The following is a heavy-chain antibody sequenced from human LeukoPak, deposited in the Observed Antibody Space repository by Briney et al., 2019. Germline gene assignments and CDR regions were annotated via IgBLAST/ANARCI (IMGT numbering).Heavy chain of an antibody. V-gene: IGHV3-23*01. CDR1: GFTFSPHA. CDR2: ISGRDGTT. CDR3: AKALQGRVWGSYSHASDI. D-gene: IGHD3-16*01. J-gene: IGHJ3*02. Sequence: GGSLRLSCAASGFTFSPHAMSWVRQAPGKGLEWVSVISGRDGTTYYADSVKGRFTISRDNSRNMVYLQMNSLRAEDTAVYYCAKALQGRVWGSYSHASDIWGQGTMVTVSP.